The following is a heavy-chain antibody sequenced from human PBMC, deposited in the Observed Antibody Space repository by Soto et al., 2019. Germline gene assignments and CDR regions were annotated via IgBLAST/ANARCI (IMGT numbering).Heavy chain of an antibody. V-gene: IGHV1-2*02. Sequence: ASVKFSFKASVYTFTGYYMHWLRQAPGQGLEWMGWINHNSGGTNYAQKFQGRVTMTRDTSISTAYMELSRLRSDETAVYYCAREQYYASSVVTWFDPWGQGTLVTVSS. CDR2: INHNSGGT. CDR3: AREQYYASSVVTWFDP. J-gene: IGHJ5*02. D-gene: IGHD3-22*01. CDR1: VYTFTGYY.